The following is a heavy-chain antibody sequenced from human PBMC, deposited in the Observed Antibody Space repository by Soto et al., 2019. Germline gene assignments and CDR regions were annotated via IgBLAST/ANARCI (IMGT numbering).Heavy chain of an antibody. Sequence: GGSLRLSCAASGFTFSSYAMHWVRQAPGKGLEWVAVISYDGSNKYYADSVKGRFTISRDNSKNTLYLQMNSLRAEDTAVYYCARDTPPRAAAGIPDYWGQGTLVTVSS. CDR2: ISYDGSNK. D-gene: IGHD6-13*01. CDR1: GFTFSSYA. CDR3: ARDTPPRAAAGIPDY. V-gene: IGHV3-30-3*01. J-gene: IGHJ4*02.